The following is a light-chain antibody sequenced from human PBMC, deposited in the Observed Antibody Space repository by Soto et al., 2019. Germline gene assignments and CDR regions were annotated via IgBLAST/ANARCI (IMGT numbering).Light chain of an antibody. CDR2: ASS. Sequence: VMTQSPGNLSVSPGDRVTLFCRASQKVVNNIAWYQVKPAQPPRLLIYASSTRASDIPATFSGSGSETQFSLTISSLQSEDSAVYYCQQYYHWGLSFGGGTKVEI. J-gene: IGKJ4*01. V-gene: IGKV3D-15*01. CDR3: QQYYHWGLS. CDR1: QKVVNN.